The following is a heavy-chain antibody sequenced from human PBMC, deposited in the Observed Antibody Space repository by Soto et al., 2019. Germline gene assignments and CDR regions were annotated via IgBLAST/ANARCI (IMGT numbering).Heavy chain of an antibody. D-gene: IGHD3-3*01. CDR2: ISYDGSNK. V-gene: IGHV3-30-3*01. CDR3: ARDPLTIFGVGIIRGYYYGMDV. J-gene: IGHJ6*02. Sequence: GGGLRLSFAASGFTFSSYAMHWVRPAPGKGVEWVAFISYDGSNKYYADSVKGRFTISRDNSKNTLYLQMNSPRAVDTAVYYCARDPLTIFGVGIIRGYYYGMDVWGQGNKVTVSS. CDR1: GFTFSSYA.